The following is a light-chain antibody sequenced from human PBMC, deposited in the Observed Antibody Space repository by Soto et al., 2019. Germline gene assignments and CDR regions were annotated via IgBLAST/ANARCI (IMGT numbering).Light chain of an antibody. CDR3: QQYGSSPTVT. V-gene: IGKV3-20*01. CDR2: GAS. J-gene: IGKJ4*01. CDR1: QSVSSNY. Sequence: EIGLTQSPGTLSLSPGERATLSCRASQSVSSNYLTWYQQKPGQAPRLLIYGASSRATGIPDRFSGSGSGTDFPLNISRLEPEDFAVYYCQQYGSSPTVTFGGGTQVEIK.